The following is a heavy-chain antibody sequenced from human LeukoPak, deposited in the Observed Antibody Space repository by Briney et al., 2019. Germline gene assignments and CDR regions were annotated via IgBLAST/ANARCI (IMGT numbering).Heavy chain of an antibody. CDR1: AFFFSNTG. CDR2: IRYNGNNK. V-gene: IGHV3-30*02. Sequence: GGSLRLSCAASAFFFSNTGMHWVRQAPRKGLEWVAFIRYNGNNKSYAASVKGRFTISRDNSKNELYLQMNSLTTDDTAVYYCTKEPLDRYQRLGYYFDFWGQGSLVTVSS. CDR3: TKEPLDRYQRLGYYFDF. J-gene: IGHJ4*02. D-gene: IGHD5-24*01.